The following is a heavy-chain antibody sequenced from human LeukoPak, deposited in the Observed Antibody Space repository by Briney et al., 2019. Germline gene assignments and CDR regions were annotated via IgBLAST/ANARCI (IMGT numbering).Heavy chain of an antibody. Sequence: ASVKVSCKASGYTFTSYYMHWVRQAPGQGLEWMGIINPSGGSTSYAQKFQGRVTMTRDMSTSTVYMELSSVTAADTAVYYCARDSHANYDFWSGYPRGFDPWGQGTLVTVSS. CDR2: INPSGGST. CDR1: GYTFTSYY. D-gene: IGHD3-3*01. V-gene: IGHV1-46*01. CDR3: ARDSHANYDFWSGYPRGFDP. J-gene: IGHJ5*02.